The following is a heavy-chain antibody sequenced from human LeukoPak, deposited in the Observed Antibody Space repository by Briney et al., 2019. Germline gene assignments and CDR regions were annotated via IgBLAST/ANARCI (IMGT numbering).Heavy chain of an antibody. CDR3: ARGPRLGATSYYYYYMDV. Sequence: SETLSLTCTVSGGSITTTTYYWGWIRQPPGKGLEWIGSIYYSGNTYYNPSLKSRVTISLDTSKNQFSLKVSSVTAADTAVYYCARGPRLGATSYYYYYMDVWGKGTTVTVSS. J-gene: IGHJ6*03. V-gene: IGHV4-39*07. CDR1: GGSITTTTYY. CDR2: IYYSGNT. D-gene: IGHD1-26*01.